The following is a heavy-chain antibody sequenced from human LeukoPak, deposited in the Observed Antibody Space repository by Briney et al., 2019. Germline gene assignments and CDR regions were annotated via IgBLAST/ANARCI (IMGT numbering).Heavy chain of an antibody. J-gene: IGHJ5*02. CDR3: ARDPEITGDTWFDP. CDR1: GYTFTGYY. CDR2: INPNSGGT. Sequence: GASVKVSCKASGYTFTGYYMHWVRQAPGQGLGWMGWINPNSGGTNYAQKFQGRVTMTRDTSISTAYMELSRLRSDDTAVYYCARDPEITGDTWFDPWGQGTLVTVSS. D-gene: IGHD1-20*01. V-gene: IGHV1-2*02.